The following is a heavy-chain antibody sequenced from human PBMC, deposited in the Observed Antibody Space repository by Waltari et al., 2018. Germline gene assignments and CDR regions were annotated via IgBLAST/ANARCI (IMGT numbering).Heavy chain of an antibody. V-gene: IGHV4-59*01. J-gene: IGHJ6*03. CDR3: ARGGEDTAMRFPYYYYYYMDV. CDR1: GGSISSYY. D-gene: IGHD5-18*01. CDR2: IYYSGST. Sequence: QVQLQESGPGLVKPSETLSLTCTVSGGSISSYYWSWIRQPPGKGLEWIGYIYYSGSTNYNPSLKSRFTISVDTSKNQFSLKLSSVTAADTAVYYCARGGEDTAMRFPYYYYYYMDVWGKGTTVTVSS.